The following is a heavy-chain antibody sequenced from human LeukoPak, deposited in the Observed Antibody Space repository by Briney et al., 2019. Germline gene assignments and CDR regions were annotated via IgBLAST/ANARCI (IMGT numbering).Heavy chain of an antibody. CDR1: GYTFTSYY. J-gene: IGHJ5*02. V-gene: IGHV1-2*04. D-gene: IGHD2-2*01. Sequence: GASVKVSCKASGYTFTSYYMHWVRQAPGQGLEWMGWINPNSGGTNYAQKFQGWVTMTRDTSISTAYMELSRLRSDDTAVYYCARGLVPAAPPEGWFDPWGQGTLVTVSS. CDR2: INPNSGGT. CDR3: ARGLVPAAPPEGWFDP.